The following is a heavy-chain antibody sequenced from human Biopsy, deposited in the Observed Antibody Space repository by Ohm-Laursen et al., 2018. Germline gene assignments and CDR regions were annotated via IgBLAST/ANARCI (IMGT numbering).Heavy chain of an antibody. Sequence: TQTLTLTCSFSGFPLSSTGMRISWVRQPPGKALECLGRFDWDDDKFYSPSLETRLSLSKDTTTNQVVLTLTDVDPEDTATYYCARTRAHNFGALEFWGQGILVTASS. D-gene: IGHD1-1*01. V-gene: IGHV2-70*04. J-gene: IGHJ4*01. CDR2: FDWDDDK. CDR1: GFPLSSTGMR. CDR3: ARTRAHNFGALEF.